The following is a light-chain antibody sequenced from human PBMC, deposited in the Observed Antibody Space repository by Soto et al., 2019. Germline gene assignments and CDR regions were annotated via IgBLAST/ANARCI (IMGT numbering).Light chain of an antibody. CDR3: AAWDDSLSGRV. CDR2: KNN. V-gene: IGLV1-47*01. J-gene: IGLJ1*01. CDR1: SSNIRSND. Sequence: QSLLTQPPSASGTSGQRVILSCSGSSSNIRSNDVSWYQHLPVTAPKLLIYKNNQRPSGVPDRFSGSKSGTSAPLALSGLRSEEEADYYCAAWDDSLSGRVFGTGTKVTVL.